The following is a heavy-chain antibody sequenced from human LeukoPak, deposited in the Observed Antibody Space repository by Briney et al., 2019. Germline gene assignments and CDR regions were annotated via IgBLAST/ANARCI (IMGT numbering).Heavy chain of an antibody. CDR3: ARSGSWYSGAFDI. D-gene: IGHD1-26*01. CDR2: INPNSGGT. CDR1: GYTFLNYA. Sequence: ASVKVSCKASGYTFLNYAITWVRQAPGQGLEWMGRINPNSGGTNYAQKFQGRVTMTRDTSISTAYMELSRLRSDDTAVYYCARSGSWYSGAFDIWGQGTMVTVSS. V-gene: IGHV1-2*06. J-gene: IGHJ3*02.